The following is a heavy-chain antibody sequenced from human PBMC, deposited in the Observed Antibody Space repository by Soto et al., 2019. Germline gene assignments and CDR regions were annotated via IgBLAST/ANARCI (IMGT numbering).Heavy chain of an antibody. CDR3: AHISLQQQSGYDYYYYYGMDV. J-gene: IGHJ6*02. Sequence: GSGPTLVNPTQTLTLTCSFSGFSLSTSGVAVGWIRQPPGKALEWLALIYWDDDKRYSPSLKSRLTITKDTSKNQVVLTMTNMDPVDTATYYCAHISLQQQSGYDYYYYYGMDVWGQGTTVTVS. V-gene: IGHV2-5*02. CDR2: IYWDDDK. CDR1: GFSLSTSGVA. D-gene: IGHD5-12*01.